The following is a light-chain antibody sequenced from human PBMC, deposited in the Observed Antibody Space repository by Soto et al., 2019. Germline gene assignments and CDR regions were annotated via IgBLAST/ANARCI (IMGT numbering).Light chain of an antibody. Sequence: EIVLTQSPGTLSLSPGERATLSCRASQSVTSNYLGWYQQTPGQPPRLLIYVTSKRATGIPDRFSAGGSGTDFTLTISRLEPEDFAVDYGQQYGSSPPITFGQGTLLEVK. CDR1: QSVTSNY. CDR2: VTS. J-gene: IGKJ5*01. V-gene: IGKV3-20*01. CDR3: QQYGSSPPIT.